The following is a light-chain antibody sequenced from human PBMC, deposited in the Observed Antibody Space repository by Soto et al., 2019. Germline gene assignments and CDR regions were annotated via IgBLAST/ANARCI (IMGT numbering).Light chain of an antibody. J-gene: IGKJ4*01. CDR1: ESVSSSY. V-gene: IGKV3D-20*02. CDR2: EAS. Sequence: EVVLTQSPGTLSLSPGGRATLSCRAIESVSSSYLAWYQQKPGQAPGLLIYEASTRATGIPARFSGSGSGTDFTLTISSLEPEDFEVYYCQQHANWPLTFGGGTKVDIK. CDR3: QQHANWPLT.